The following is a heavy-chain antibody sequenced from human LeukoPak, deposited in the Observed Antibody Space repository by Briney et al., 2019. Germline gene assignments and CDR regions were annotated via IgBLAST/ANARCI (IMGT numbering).Heavy chain of an antibody. Sequence: GASVKVSCKASGYTFTSYGISWVRQATGQGLEWMGWMNPNSGNTGYAQKFQGRVTMTRNTSISTAYMELSSLRSEDTAVYYCARETPDSSGWYRLPNAFDIWGQGTTVTVSS. CDR3: ARETPDSSGWYRLPNAFDI. V-gene: IGHV1-8*02. J-gene: IGHJ3*02. D-gene: IGHD6-19*01. CDR1: GYTFTSYG. CDR2: MNPNSGNT.